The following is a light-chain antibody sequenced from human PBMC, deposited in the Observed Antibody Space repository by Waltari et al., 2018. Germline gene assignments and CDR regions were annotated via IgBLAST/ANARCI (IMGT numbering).Light chain of an antibody. V-gene: IGLV2-8*01. J-gene: IGLJ3*02. CDR3: SSYGGSNNLV. Sequence: QSALTQPPSASGSPGQSVTISCTGTSSDIGGYAYVSWYQQHPGKAPKVLIYDVSKRPSGVPDRFSGSKSGHTASLTVSGLQAEDEADYYCSSYGGSNNLVFGGGTKLTVL. CDR2: DVS. CDR1: SSDIGGYAY.